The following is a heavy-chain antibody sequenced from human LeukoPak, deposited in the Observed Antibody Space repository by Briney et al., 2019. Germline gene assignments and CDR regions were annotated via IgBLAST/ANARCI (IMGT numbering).Heavy chain of an antibody. D-gene: IGHD1-26*01. CDR3: ARGARIVGARDLDY. Sequence: GASVKVPCKASGYTFTSYGITWVRQAPGQGLAWMGWISAYNGNTNYAQNLHGRVTITTDTSTSTAYMELRSLRSDDSAVYYCARGARIVGARDLDYWGQGTLVTVSS. CDR1: GYTFTSYG. V-gene: IGHV1-18*01. CDR2: ISAYNGNT. J-gene: IGHJ4*02.